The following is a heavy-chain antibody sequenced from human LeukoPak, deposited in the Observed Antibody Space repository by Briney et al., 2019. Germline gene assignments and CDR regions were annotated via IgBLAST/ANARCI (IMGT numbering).Heavy chain of an antibody. J-gene: IGHJ6*03. V-gene: IGHV3-30*03. CDR1: GFTFSSYG. CDR2: ISYDGSNK. D-gene: IGHD3-10*01. CDR3: ARDPSYYGSGRYYMDV. Sequence: GGSLRLSCAASGFTFSSYGMHWVRQAPGKGLEWVAVISYDGSNKYYADSVKGRFTISRDNSKNTLYLQMNSLRAEDTAVYYCARDPSYYGSGRYYMDVWGKGTTVTVSS.